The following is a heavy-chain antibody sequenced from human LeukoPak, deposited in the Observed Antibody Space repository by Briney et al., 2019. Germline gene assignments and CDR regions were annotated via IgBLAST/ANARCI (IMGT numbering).Heavy chain of an antibody. CDR2: IYTSGST. CDR1: GGSINNSTYY. D-gene: IGHD4-23*01. V-gene: IGHV4-61*02. Sequence: PSQTLSLTCTVSGGSINNSTYYWSWIRQPAGKGLEWIGRIYTSGSTNYNPSLNSRVTISVDTSKNQISLRLSSVTAADTAVYFCARSYDGGMVDFWGQGTLVTVSS. J-gene: IGHJ4*02. CDR3: ARSYDGGMVDF.